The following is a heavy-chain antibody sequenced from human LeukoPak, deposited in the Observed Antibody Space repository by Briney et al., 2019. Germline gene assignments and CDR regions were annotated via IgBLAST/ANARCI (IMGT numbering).Heavy chain of an antibody. CDR1: GFTFDDYA. CDR3: AKGKPGYSSSWYGEYWYFDL. V-gene: IGHV3-9*01. J-gene: IGHJ2*01. CDR2: ISWNSGSI. Sequence: GGSLRLSCAASGFTFDDYAMHWVRQAPGKGLEWVSGISWNSGSIGYADSVKGRFTISRDNAKNSLYLQMNSLRAEDTALYYCAKGKPGYSSSWYGEYWYFDLWGRGTLVTVSS. D-gene: IGHD6-13*01.